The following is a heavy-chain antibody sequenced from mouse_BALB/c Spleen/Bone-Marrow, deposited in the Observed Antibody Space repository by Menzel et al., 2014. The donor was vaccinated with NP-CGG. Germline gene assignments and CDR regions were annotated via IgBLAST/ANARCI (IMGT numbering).Heavy chain of an antibody. CDR3: ARDYRYDGAMDY. V-gene: IGHV1-9*01. CDR1: GYTFSSYW. D-gene: IGHD2-14*01. Sequence: VQLQQSGAELMKPGASVKISCKATGYTFSSYWIDWVKQRPGHGLEWVGEILPGSGTTNYNENFKGKATFTADTSSNTAYMQLSSLTSEDSAVYYCARDYRYDGAMDYWGQGTSVTVSS. CDR2: ILPGSGTT. J-gene: IGHJ4*01.